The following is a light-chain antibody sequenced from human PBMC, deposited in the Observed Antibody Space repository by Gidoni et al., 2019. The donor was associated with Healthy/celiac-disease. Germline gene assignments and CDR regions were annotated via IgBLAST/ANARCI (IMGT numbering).Light chain of an antibody. CDR2: EVS. Sequence: QSALTQPASVSGSPGQSITISCTGTSSDVGGYNYVPWYQQHPGKAPKLMIYEVSNRPSGVSNRFSGSKSGTPASLTISGLQAEDEADYYCSSYTSSSTPYVFGTGTKVTVL. CDR3: SSYTSSSTPYV. CDR1: SSDVGGYNY. V-gene: IGLV2-14*01. J-gene: IGLJ1*01.